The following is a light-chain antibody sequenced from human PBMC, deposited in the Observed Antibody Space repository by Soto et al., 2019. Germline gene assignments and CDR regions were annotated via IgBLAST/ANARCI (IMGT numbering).Light chain of an antibody. Sequence: VLTQSPGTRCLTPGERATLSCRASQSVSSSYLAWYQQKPGQAPRLLIYGASSRATGIPDRFSGSGSGTDFTLTISRLEPEDFAVYYCQQYGSSPFGQGTRLEIK. V-gene: IGKV3-20*01. J-gene: IGKJ5*01. CDR1: QSVSSSY. CDR3: QQYGSSP. CDR2: GAS.